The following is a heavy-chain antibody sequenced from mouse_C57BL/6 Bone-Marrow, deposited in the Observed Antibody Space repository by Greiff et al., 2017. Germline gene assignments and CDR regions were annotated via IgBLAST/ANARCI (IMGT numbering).Heavy chain of an antibody. J-gene: IGHJ1*03. V-gene: IGHV5-12*01. CDR2: ISNGGGST. CDR1: GFTFSDYY. CDR3: ARWAYGWYFDV. Sequence: EVHLVESGGGLVQPGGSLKLSCAASGFTFSDYYMYWVRQTPEKRLEWVAYISNGGGSTYYPDTVKGRFTISRDNAKNTLYLQMSRLKSEDTAMYYCARWAYGWYFDVWGTGTTVTVSS. D-gene: IGHD1-1*01.